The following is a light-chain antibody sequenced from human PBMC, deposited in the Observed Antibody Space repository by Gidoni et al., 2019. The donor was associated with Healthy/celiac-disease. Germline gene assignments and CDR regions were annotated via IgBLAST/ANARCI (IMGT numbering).Light chain of an antibody. CDR1: QSIRRY. J-gene: IGKJ4*02. Sequence: DIQMTQSPTSLSASVGDRVTITCRASQSIRRYLNWYQQKPGKAPKLLIYAASSWQSGVPSRFSGSGSGTDFTLTISRVQPEDVGTYYCQQSYRTPFTFGRGTKVEIK. CDR3: QQSYRTPFT. CDR2: AAS. V-gene: IGKV1-39*01.